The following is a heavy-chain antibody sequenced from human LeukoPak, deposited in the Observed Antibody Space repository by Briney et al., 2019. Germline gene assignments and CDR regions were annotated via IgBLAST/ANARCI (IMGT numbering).Heavy chain of an antibody. V-gene: IGHV3-21*01. J-gene: IGHJ4*02. D-gene: IGHD1-1*01. CDR3: AREATRFPFDY. Sequence: GGSLRLSCAASRFTFSSYSMNWVRQAPGKGLEWVSSISSSSSYIYYADSVKGRFTISRDNAKNSLYLQMNSLRAEDTAVYYCAREATRFPFDYWGQGTLVTVSS. CDR1: RFTFSSYS. CDR2: ISSSSSYI.